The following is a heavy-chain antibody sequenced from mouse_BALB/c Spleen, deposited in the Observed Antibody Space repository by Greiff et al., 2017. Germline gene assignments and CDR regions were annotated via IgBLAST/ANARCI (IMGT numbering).Heavy chain of an antibody. CDR2: IDPENGNT. J-gene: IGHJ3*01. V-gene: IGHV14-1*02. Sequence: VQLKESGAELVRPGALVKLSCKASGFNIKDYYMHWVKQRPEQGLEWIGWIDPENGNTIYDPKFQGKANITADTSSNTAYLQLSSQTSEDTAVYYCAAGFAYWGQGTLVTVSA. CDR3: AAGFAY. CDR1: GFNIKDYY.